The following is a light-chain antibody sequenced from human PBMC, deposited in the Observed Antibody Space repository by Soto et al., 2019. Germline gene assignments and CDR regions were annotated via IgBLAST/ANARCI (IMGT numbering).Light chain of an antibody. CDR2: DAS. J-gene: IGKJ4*01. V-gene: IGKV3-20*01. CDR3: QQFSSYPLT. CDR1: QTVRNNY. Sequence: EFMLTQSPATLSFSRGERATLSCRARQTVRNNYLAWYQQKPGQAPRLLIYDASSRATGIPDRFSGGGSGTDFTLTISRLEPEDFAVYYCQQFSSYPLTFGGGTKVDIK.